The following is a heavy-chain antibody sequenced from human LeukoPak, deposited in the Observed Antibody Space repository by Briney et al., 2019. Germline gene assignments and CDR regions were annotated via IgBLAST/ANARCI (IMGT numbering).Heavy chain of an antibody. CDR3: AREYCSGGSCYSDAFDI. D-gene: IGHD2-15*01. Sequence: GGSLRLSCAASGFTFSSYSMNWVRQAPGKGLEWVSSISSSSSYIYYADSVKGRFTISRGNARNSLYLQMNSLRAEDTAVYYCAREYCSGGSCYSDAFDIWGQGTMVTVSS. J-gene: IGHJ3*02. CDR1: GFTFSSYS. CDR2: ISSSSSYI. V-gene: IGHV3-21*01.